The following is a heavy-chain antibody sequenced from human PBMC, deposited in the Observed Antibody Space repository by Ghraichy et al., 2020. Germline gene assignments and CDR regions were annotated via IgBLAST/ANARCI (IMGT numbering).Heavy chain of an antibody. CDR2: IRSKAYGGTT. CDR3: TRDAGSDCSSTSCYSFGFDP. V-gene: IGHV3-49*03. CDR1: GFTFGDYA. D-gene: IGHD2-2*01. Sequence: GGSLRLSCTASGFTFGDYAMSWFRQAPGKGLEWVGFIRSKAYGGTTEYAASVKGRFTISRDDSKSIAYLQMNSLKTEDTAVYYCTRDAGSDCSSTSCYSFGFDPWGQGTLVTVSS. J-gene: IGHJ5*02.